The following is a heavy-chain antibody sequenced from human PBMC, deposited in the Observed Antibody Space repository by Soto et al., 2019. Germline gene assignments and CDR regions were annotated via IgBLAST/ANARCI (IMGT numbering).Heavy chain of an antibody. CDR3: AKDRVATYSSGDYFQH. CDR2: ISWNSGNI. Sequence: GGSLSLSCAASGFTFDDYAMHWVRQAPGKGLEWVSGISWNSGNIGYADSVKGRFTISRDNAKNSLYLEMKSLRAEDTALYYCAKDRVATYSSGDYFQHWGQGTRVTVSS. J-gene: IGHJ1*01. CDR1: GFTFDDYA. V-gene: IGHV3-9*01. D-gene: IGHD4-4*01.